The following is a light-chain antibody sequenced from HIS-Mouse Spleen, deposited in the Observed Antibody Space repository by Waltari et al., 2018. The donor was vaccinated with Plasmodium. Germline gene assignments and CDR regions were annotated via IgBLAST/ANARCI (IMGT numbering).Light chain of an antibody. V-gene: IGLV1-51*01. CDR3: GTWDSSLSAGVV. CDR1: SSNIRNNY. Sequence: QSVLTQPPSASSAPVQKVPISCPGSSSNIRNNYVSVSQQPPGTAPKLLIYDNNKRPSGIPDRFSGSKSGTSATLGITGLQTGDEADYYCGTWDSSLSAGVVFGGGTKLTVL. CDR2: DNN. J-gene: IGLJ2*01.